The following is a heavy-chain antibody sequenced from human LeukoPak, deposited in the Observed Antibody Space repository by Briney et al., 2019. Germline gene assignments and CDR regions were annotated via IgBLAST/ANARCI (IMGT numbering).Heavy chain of an antibody. V-gene: IGHV7-4-1*02. CDR1: GYTFTDYA. CDR3: ARGSGGFGELLIE. D-gene: IGHD3-10*01. J-gene: IGHJ4*02. CDR2: INTYTENP. Sequence: ASVKVSCKASGYTFTDYAINWVRQAPGQGLEWMGWINTYTENPTYAQGFTGRFVSSLDTSVSTAYLQISSLKAEDTAVYYCARGSGGFGELLIEWGQGTLVTVSS.